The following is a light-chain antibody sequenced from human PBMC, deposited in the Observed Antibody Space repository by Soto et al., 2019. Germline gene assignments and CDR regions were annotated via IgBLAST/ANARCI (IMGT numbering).Light chain of an antibody. J-gene: IGKJ3*01. CDR1: QSLSSSY. CDR3: QQYGTKVS. Sequence: EIVLAQSPSSLSLSPGESATLSCRASQSLSSSYLAWYQQKAGQPPRLLMFRSSDRAAGVPDRFSGSASGTEFTLTISSLEPEDFAVYYCQQYGTKVSFGPGTKVDI. CDR2: RSS. V-gene: IGKV3-20*01.